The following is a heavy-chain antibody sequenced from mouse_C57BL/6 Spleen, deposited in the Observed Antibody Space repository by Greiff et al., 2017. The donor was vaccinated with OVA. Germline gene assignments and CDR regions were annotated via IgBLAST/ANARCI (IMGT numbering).Heavy chain of an antibody. Sequence: VQLQQPGAELVRPGSSVKLSCKASGYTFTSYWMHWVKQRPIQGLEWIGNIDPSDSETHYNQKFKDKATLTVDKSSSTAYMQLSSLTSEDSAVYYCARDDGSSCFDYWGQGTTLTVSS. CDR3: ARDDGSSCFDY. D-gene: IGHD1-1*01. J-gene: IGHJ2*01. V-gene: IGHV1-52*01. CDR2: IDPSDSET. CDR1: GYTFTSYW.